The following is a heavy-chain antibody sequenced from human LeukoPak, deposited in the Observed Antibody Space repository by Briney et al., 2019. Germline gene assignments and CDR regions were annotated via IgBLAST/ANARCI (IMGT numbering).Heavy chain of an antibody. V-gene: IGHV3-21*01. CDR3: ATGLPSYSSSWYPGY. CDR2: ISSSSIYI. J-gene: IGHJ4*02. Sequence: GGSLRLSRAASGFTFNDYTMNWVRQAPGKGLEWVSSISSSSIYIFYADSLKGRFTISRDNAKSSLYLQMNSLRVEDTAVYYCATGLPSYSSSWYPGYWGQGTLVTVSS. D-gene: IGHD6-13*01. CDR1: GFTFNDYT.